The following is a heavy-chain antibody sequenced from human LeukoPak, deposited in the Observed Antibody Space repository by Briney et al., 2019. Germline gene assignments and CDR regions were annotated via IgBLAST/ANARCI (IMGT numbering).Heavy chain of an antibody. J-gene: IGHJ4*02. CDR1: GFTFSSYW. D-gene: IGHD2-15*01. V-gene: IGHV3-7*01. CDR2: IKQDGSEK. CDR3: ARPYCSGGSCYSGPHDY. Sequence: PGGSLRLSCAASGFTFSSYWMSWVRQVPGKGLEWVANIKQDGSEKYYVDSVKGRFTISRDNAKNSLYLQMNSLRAEDTAVYYCARPYCSGGSCYSGPHDYWGQGTLVTVSS.